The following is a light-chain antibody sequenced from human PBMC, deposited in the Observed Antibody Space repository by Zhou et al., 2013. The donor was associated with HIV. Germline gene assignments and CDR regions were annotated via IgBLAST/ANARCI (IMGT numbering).Light chain of an antibody. CDR3: QESYSNTFT. Sequence: DIQMTQSPSSLSASVGDRVTITCRASQNIKNYLNWYQQKPGKAPSVLIYAASILHSGVPSRFSGSGSGTDFTLTINNLQPEDFATYYCQESYSNTFTFGPGTKVVLK. CDR2: AAS. V-gene: IGKV1-39*01. CDR1: QNIKNY. J-gene: IGKJ3*01.